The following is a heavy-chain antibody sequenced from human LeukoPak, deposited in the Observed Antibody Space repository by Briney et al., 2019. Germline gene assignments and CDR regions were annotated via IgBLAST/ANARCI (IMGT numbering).Heavy chain of an antibody. Sequence: GGSLRLSCAASGFTFDDFAMHWVRQAPGKGLEWVSGISWNSGSLGYADSVKGRFTISRDNAKNSLFLQMNSLRAEDTALYYCAASVGVQLERRLRAPPDYWGQGTLVTVSS. D-gene: IGHD1-1*01. CDR2: ISWNSGSL. V-gene: IGHV3-9*01. CDR1: GFTFDDFA. CDR3: AASVGVQLERRLRAPPDY. J-gene: IGHJ4*02.